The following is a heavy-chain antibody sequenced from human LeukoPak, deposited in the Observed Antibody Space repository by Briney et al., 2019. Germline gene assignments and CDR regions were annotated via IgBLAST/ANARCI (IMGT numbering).Heavy chain of an antibody. CDR3: ARGAAKDY. J-gene: IGHJ4*02. D-gene: IGHD5-18*01. Sequence: GASVNVSCKASGYTXTEYYVYWVRQAPGQGLEWMGWINTNSGGTNYAQKFQGRVTMTRDASISTVYMELSSLRSDDTAVYYCARGAAKDYWGQGTLVTVSS. CDR1: GYTXTEYY. CDR2: INTNSGGT. V-gene: IGHV1-2*02.